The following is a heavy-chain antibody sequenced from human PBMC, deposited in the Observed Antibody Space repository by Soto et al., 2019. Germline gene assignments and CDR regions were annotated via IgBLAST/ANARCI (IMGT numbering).Heavy chain of an antibody. V-gene: IGHV3-23*01. CDR1: GFTFSSYA. CDR3: ARGGAADRRFDY. J-gene: IGHJ4*02. Sequence: GGSLRLSCAASGFTFSSYAMSWVRQAPGKGLEWVSAISGSGGSTYYADSVKGRFTISRDNSKNTLYLQMNSLRADDTAEYFCARGGAADRRFDYWGRGTQVTVSS. CDR2: ISGSGGST. D-gene: IGHD6-13*01.